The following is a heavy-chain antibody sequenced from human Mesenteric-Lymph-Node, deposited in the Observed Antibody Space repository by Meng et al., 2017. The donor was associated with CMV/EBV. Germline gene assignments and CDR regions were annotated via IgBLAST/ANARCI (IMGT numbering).Heavy chain of an antibody. J-gene: IGHJ6*02. D-gene: IGHD2-2*02. CDR3: ARTDCSSTSCYTHYYYYYGMDV. CDR1: RFTFRSYS. Sequence: GESLKISCPASRFTFRSYSVNWVRQAPGKGLEWVSYIRTRTSTIYYADSVKGRFTISRDYARNSLYLQMNSLRAEDTAVYYCARTDCSSTSCYTHYYYYYGMDVWGQGTTVTVSS. V-gene: IGHV3-48*04. CDR2: IRTRTSTI.